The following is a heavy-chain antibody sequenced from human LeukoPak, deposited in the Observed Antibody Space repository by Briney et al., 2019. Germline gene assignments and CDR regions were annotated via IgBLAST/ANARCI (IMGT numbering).Heavy chain of an antibody. CDR3: ARYSDSSGWFDP. CDR1: GFTFSSSW. CDR2: IKQAGSAE. V-gene: IGHV3-7*01. D-gene: IGHD6-6*01. J-gene: IGHJ5*02. Sequence: PGGSLRLSCAASGFTFSSSWMSWVRQAPGKGLEWVANIKQAGSAENYVDSVKGRFTISRDNAKNSLYLQMNSLRADDTAVYYCARYSDSSGWFDPWGQGTLVTVSS.